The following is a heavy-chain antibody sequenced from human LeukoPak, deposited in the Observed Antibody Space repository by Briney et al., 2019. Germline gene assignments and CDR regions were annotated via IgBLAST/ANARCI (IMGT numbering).Heavy chain of an antibody. D-gene: IGHD6-6*01. CDR2: IYYSGST. J-gene: IGHJ4*02. V-gene: IGHV4-59*01. CDR1: GGSISSYY. Sequence: SSETLSLTCTVSGGSISSYYWSWIRQPPGKGLEWIGYIYYSGSTNYNPSLKSRVTISVDTSKNQFSLKLSSVTAADTAVYYCARGREQLASFDYWGQGTLLTVSS. CDR3: ARGREQLASFDY.